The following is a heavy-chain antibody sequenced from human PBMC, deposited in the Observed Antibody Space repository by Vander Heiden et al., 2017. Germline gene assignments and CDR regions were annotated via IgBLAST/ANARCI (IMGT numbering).Heavy chain of an antibody. D-gene: IGHD6-19*01. CDR2: ISYDGSNK. CDR3: ARSIAVAGTGNFDY. CDR1: GFTFSSYA. Sequence: QVQLVESGGGVVQPGRSLRLSCAASGFTFSSYAMHWVRQAPGKGLEWVAVISYDGSNKYYADSVKGRFTISRDNSKNTLYLQMNSLRAEDTAVYYCARSIAVAGTGNFDYWGQGTLVTVSS. J-gene: IGHJ4*02. V-gene: IGHV3-30-3*01.